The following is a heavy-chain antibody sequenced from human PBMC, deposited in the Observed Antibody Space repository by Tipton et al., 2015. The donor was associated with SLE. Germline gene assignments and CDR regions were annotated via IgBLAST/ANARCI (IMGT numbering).Heavy chain of an antibody. V-gene: IGHV4-39*07. CDR1: GGSITSYNHY. J-gene: IGHJ3*02. Sequence: TLSLTCIVSGGSITSYNHYWGWIRQPPGKGPEWIGSIYFSGNAYYNPSLKSRVTISLDKSKNQFSLEVTSVTAADTALYYCARERHGDYDAFDIWGQGTMVTVSS. CDR3: ARERHGDYDAFDI. CDR2: IYFSGNA. D-gene: IGHD4-17*01.